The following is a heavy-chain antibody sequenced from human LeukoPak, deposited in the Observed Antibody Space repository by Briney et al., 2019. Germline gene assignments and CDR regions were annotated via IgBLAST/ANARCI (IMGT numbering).Heavy chain of an antibody. CDR2: ISSSGSTI. CDR1: GVTFSSYW. D-gene: IGHD2-2*01. J-gene: IGHJ4*02. CDR3: ARETDSTLFDY. Sequence: PGGSLRLSCAASGVTFSSYWMNWVRQAPGKGLEWVSYISSSGSTIYYADSVKGRFTISRDNAKNSLYLQMNSLRVEDTAVYYCARETDSTLFDYWGQGTLVTVSS. V-gene: IGHV3-48*03.